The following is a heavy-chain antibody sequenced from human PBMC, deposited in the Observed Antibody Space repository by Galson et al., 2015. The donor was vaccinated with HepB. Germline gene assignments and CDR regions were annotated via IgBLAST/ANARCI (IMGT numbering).Heavy chain of an antibody. V-gene: IGHV3-23*01. CDR3: AKGTTDVDY. Sequence: SLRLSCAASGFTFSSLGMTWVRQAPGKGLECVAAIGVNARRTDYADSVKGRFTISRDNSRNVLYLQMNNLRAEDTAVYYCAKGTTDVDYWGQGTLVTVSS. CDR1: GFTFSSLG. CDR2: IGVNARRT. D-gene: IGHD1-1*01. J-gene: IGHJ4*02.